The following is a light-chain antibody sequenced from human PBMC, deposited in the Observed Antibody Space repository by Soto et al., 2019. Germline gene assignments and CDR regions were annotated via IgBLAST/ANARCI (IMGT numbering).Light chain of an antibody. CDR3: QQYGGSPQT. CDR2: GAS. V-gene: IGKV3-20*01. Sequence: EIVLTQSPGTLSLSPGERATLSCRASQSVSNYLAWYQQKPGQAPRLLIYGASRRATVIPDRFSGSGSGTDFTLTISRLEPEDFAVYYCQQYGGSPQTFGQGTKVDIK. J-gene: IGKJ1*01. CDR1: QSVSNY.